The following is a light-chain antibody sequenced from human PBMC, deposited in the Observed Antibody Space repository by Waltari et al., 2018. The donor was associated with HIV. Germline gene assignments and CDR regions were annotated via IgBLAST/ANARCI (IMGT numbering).Light chain of an antibody. V-gene: IGLV2-11*01. CDR1: SSDVGGFNY. CDR2: DVI. CDR3: CSYAGRNNMV. J-gene: IGLJ2*01. Sequence: QSALTQPRSVSGSPGQSVTISCTGTSSDVGGFNYVSWYQQYPGRAPKLLIYDVIKRPSAVPDRFSGCKSGNTASLTISGLQAEDEADYYCCSYAGRNNMVFGGGTTLTVL.